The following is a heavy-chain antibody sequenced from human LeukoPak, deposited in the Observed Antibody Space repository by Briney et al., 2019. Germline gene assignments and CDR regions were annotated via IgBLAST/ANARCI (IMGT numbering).Heavy chain of an antibody. Sequence: NPSQTLSLTCTVSGDSIRSVDYYWSWIRQHPGKGLEWIGYIYYSGSTYYNPSLKSRVTISVDTSKNQFSLKLSSVTAADTAVYYCARGGLRPYYFDYWGQGTLVTVSS. CDR2: IYYSGST. J-gene: IGHJ4*02. CDR3: ARGGLRPYYFDY. V-gene: IGHV4-31*03. CDR1: GDSIRSVDYY.